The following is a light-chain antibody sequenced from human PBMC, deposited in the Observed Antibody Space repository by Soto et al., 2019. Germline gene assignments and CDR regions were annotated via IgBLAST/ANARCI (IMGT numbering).Light chain of an antibody. CDR1: QTVLDSSNNKDY. V-gene: IGKV4-1*01. Sequence: DIVMTQSPDSLAVSLGERATINCKSSQTVLDSSNNKDYLTWYQQKPGQPPKLLIYWASTREFGVPDRFSGSGSGTDFTLTITPLQAKDVTVYYYQKYFGTPRTLGNGPKVEIK. CDR3: QKYFGTPRT. CDR2: WAS. J-gene: IGKJ1*01.